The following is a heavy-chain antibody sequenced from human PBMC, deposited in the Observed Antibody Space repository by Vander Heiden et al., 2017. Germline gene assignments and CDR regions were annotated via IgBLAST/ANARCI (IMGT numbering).Heavy chain of an antibody. D-gene: IGHD6-13*01. V-gene: IGHV3-23*01. Sequence: EVQLLEPGGGLVQPGGSLRLSCAASGIPFRSSATSWVRQATGKGLEWVSAISGSGGSTYYADSVKGRFTISRDNSKNTLYLQMNSLRAEDTAVYYCHIAAAGHFDYWGQGTLVTVSS. CDR1: GIPFRSSA. CDR3: HIAAAGHFDY. J-gene: IGHJ4*02. CDR2: ISGSGGST.